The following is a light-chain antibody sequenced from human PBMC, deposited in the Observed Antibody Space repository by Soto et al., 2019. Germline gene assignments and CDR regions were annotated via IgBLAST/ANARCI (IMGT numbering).Light chain of an antibody. CDR1: QSISYW. CDR3: QQYDTYWT. CDR2: KAS. V-gene: IGKV1-5*03. J-gene: IGKJ1*01. Sequence: DIQMTQSPSTLSASVGDRVTITCRASQSISYWLAWYQQKPGKAPKLLIYKASSLESGVPSRFSGSGSGTEFTLTINSLQPDDFASYYCQQYDTYWTFGQGTKVEIK.